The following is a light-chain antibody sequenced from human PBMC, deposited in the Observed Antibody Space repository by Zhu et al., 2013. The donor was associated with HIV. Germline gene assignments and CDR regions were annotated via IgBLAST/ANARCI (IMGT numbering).Light chain of an antibody. CDR3: QQYDTYWT. CDR1: QSISNW. V-gene: IGKV1-5*01. CDR2: DAS. J-gene: IGKJ1*01. Sequence: DIQMTQSPSTLSASVGDRVTITCRASQSISNWLAWYQQKPGKAPKLLIYDASSLDSGVPSRFSGSGSGTEFTLTISSLQPDDFATYYCQQYDTYWTFGQGTKVEIK.